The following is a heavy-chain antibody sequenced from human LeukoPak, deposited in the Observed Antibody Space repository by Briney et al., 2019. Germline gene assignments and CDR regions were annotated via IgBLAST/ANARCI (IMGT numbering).Heavy chain of an antibody. D-gene: IGHD3-10*01. CDR2: IYSCDNT. Sequence: PGGSLRLSCAASGFTVSSNYMSWVRQAPGKGLEWVSVIYSCDNTYYADSVKGRFTIPRDNSKNTLYLQMNSLRAEDTAVYYCARLWFGELPDYWGQGTLVTVSS. V-gene: IGHV3-66*04. J-gene: IGHJ4*02. CDR3: ARLWFGELPDY. CDR1: GFTVSSNY.